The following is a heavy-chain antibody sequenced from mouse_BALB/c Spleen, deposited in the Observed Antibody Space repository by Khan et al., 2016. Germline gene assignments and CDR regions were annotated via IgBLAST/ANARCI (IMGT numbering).Heavy chain of an antibody. CDR1: GFSITSYG. Sequence: QVQLKESGPGLVAPSQSLSITCTVSGFSITSYGVGWVRQPPGKGLEWLGVILGDGSTTYHSALISRLRISKDNSQSQVFLKLNSLPTEDAATYYCAKTGDGYFPAWFTDWGQGTLVTVSA. CDR2: ILGDGST. J-gene: IGHJ3*01. V-gene: IGHV2-3*01. D-gene: IGHD2-3*01. CDR3: AKTGDGYFPAWFTD.